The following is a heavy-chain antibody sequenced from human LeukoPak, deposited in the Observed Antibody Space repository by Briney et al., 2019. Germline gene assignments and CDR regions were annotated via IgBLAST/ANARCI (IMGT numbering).Heavy chain of an antibody. D-gene: IGHD4-17*01. V-gene: IGHV3-30-3*01. Sequence: RSLRLSCAASGFTFSSYAMHWVRQAPGKGLEWVAVISYDGSNKYYADSVKGRFTISRDNSKNTLYLQVNSLRAEDTAVYYCARGTSYGDLDYWGQGTLVTVSS. CDR2: ISYDGSNK. CDR1: GFTFSSYA. CDR3: ARGTSYGDLDY. J-gene: IGHJ4*02.